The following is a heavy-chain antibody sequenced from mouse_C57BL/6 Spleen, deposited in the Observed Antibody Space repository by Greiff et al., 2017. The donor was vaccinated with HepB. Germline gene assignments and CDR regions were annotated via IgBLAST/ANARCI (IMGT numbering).Heavy chain of an antibody. CDR1: GYTFTSYW. CDR3: ARSGITTVSMDY. V-gene: IGHV1-55*01. Sequence: QVQLQQPGAELVKPGASVKMSCKASGYTFTSYWITWVKQRPGQGLEWIGDIYPGSGSTNYNEKFKSKATLTVDTSSSTAYMQLSSLTSEDSAVDYCARSGITTVSMDYWGQGTSVTVSS. D-gene: IGHD1-1*01. CDR2: IYPGSGST. J-gene: IGHJ4*01.